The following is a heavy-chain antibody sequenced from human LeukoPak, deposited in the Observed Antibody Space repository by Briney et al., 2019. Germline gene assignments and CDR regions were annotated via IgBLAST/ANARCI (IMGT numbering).Heavy chain of an antibody. Sequence: PSETLSLTCTFSGGSISSYYWSWIRQSPGKGLEWIGYIHDSGSTNYNPPLKSRVTMSVDTSKNQLSLKLNSVTAADTAVYYCARLKKDADSGYWYLDLWGRGTLVTVSS. CDR3: ARLKKDADSGYWYLDL. CDR2: IHDSGST. D-gene: IGHD3-10*01. V-gene: IGHV4-59*08. J-gene: IGHJ2*01. CDR1: GGSISSYY.